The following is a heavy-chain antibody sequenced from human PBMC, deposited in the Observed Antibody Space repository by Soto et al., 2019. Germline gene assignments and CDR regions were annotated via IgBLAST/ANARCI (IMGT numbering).Heavy chain of an antibody. J-gene: IGHJ4*02. D-gene: IGHD2-15*01. CDR1: GFTFTNYA. CDR2: ISFYNST. CDR3: AKDEPSYCSGGSCYSGYFDY. V-gene: IGHV3-23*01. Sequence: GGSLRLSCAASGFTFTNYAMSWVRQAPGKGLEWVSAISFYNSTFYADSVKGRFTISRDNPKNTLYLQMNSLRAEDTAVYYCAKDEPSYCSGGSCYSGYFDYWGQGTLVTVSS.